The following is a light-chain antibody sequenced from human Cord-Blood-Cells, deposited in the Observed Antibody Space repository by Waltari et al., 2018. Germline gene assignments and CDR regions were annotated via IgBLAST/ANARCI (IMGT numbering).Light chain of an antibody. J-gene: IGLJ2*01. Sequence: QSALTQPPSASGYPGQSVTLSCTGTSSDVGGYNYVPWYQQHPGKAPKLMIYEVSKRPSGVPDRFSGSKSGNTASLTVSGLQAEDEADYYCSSYAGSNNLVFGGGTKLTVL. V-gene: IGLV2-8*01. CDR3: SSYAGSNNLV. CDR1: SSDVGGYNY. CDR2: EVS.